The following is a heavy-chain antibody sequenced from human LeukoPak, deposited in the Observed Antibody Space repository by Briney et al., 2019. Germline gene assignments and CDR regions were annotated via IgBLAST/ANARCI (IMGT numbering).Heavy chain of an antibody. Sequence: PGGSLRLSCAASGFTFSSYWMHWVRQAPGKGLAWVSRINSDGSSTNYAGSVKGRFTISRDNAKNTLYLQVKSLRAEDTAVYYCARGPSGWGSLDSWGQGTLVTVSS. CDR3: ARGPSGWGSLDS. J-gene: IGHJ4*02. V-gene: IGHV3-74*01. D-gene: IGHD7-27*01. CDR1: GFTFSSYW. CDR2: INSDGSST.